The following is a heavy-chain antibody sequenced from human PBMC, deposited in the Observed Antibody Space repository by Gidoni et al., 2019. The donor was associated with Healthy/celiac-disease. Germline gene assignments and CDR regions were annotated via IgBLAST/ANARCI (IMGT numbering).Heavy chain of an antibody. D-gene: IGHD6-6*01. V-gene: IGHV3-49*04. CDR3: TSSSSSGPFDY. CDR2: IRSKAYGGTT. Sequence: EVQLVESGGGLVQPGRSLRLSCTASGFTFGDYAMSWVRQAPGKGLEWVGFIRSKAYGGTTEYAASVKGRFTISRDDSKSIAYLQMNSLKTEDTAVYYCTSSSSSGPFDYWGQGTLVTVSS. CDR1: GFTFGDYA. J-gene: IGHJ4*02.